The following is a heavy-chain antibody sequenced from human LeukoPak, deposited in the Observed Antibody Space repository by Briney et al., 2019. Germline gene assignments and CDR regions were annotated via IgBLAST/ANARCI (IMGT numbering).Heavy chain of an antibody. J-gene: IGHJ5*02. CDR1: GFTFSSYS. Sequence: GGSLRLSCAASGFTFSSYSMNWVRQAPGKGLEWVSSISSSSSYIYYADSVKGRFTISRDNAKNSLYLQMNSLRAEDTAVYYCARVPAAIREGWFDPWGQGTLVTVSS. CDR3: ARVPAAIREGWFDP. CDR2: ISSSSSYI. D-gene: IGHD2-2*01. V-gene: IGHV3-21*01.